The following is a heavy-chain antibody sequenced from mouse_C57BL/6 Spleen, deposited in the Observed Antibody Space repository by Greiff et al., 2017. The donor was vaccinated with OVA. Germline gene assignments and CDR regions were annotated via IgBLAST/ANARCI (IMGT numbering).Heavy chain of an antibody. CDR1: GFSLSTSGMG. V-gene: IGHV8-12*01. D-gene: IGHD1-1*01. CDR2: IYWDDDK. J-gene: IGHJ4*01. CDR3: ARSKGITTVVAPYAMDY. Sequence: QVTLKVSGPGILQSSQTLSLTCSFSGFSLSTSGMGVSWIRQPSGKGLEWLAHIYWDDDKRYNPSLKSRLTISKDTSRNQVFLKITSVDTADTATYYCARSKGITTVVAPYAMDYWGQGTSVTVSS.